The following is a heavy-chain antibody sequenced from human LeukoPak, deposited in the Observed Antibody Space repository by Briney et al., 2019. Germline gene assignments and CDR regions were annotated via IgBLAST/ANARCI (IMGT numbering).Heavy chain of an antibody. CDR1: GYTFTSYG. J-gene: IGHJ6*03. CDR3: ARGLSSTSLETPGYYYYMDV. D-gene: IGHD2-2*01. Sequence: ASVKVSCKASGYTFTSYGISWVRQAPGQGLEWMGWISAYNGNTNYAQKLQGRVTMTTDTSTSTAYMELRSLRSDDTAVYYCARGLSSTSLETPGYYYYMDVWGKGTTATVSS. V-gene: IGHV1-18*01. CDR2: ISAYNGNT.